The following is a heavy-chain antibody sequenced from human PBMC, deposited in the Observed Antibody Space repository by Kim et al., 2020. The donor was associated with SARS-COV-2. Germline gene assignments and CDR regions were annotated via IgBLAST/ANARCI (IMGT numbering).Heavy chain of an antibody. CDR3: ARDGGNTMMSHAFDI. D-gene: IGHD3-22*01. Sequence: QKFQGRGTITADESTSTAYMGLSSLRSEDTAVYYCARDGGNTMMSHAFDIWGQGTMVTVSS. J-gene: IGHJ3*02. V-gene: IGHV1-69*01.